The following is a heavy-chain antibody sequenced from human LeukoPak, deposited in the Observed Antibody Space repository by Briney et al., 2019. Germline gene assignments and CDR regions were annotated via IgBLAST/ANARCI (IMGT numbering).Heavy chain of an antibody. CDR3: AKDRASSWWYFDL. V-gene: IGHV3-74*01. J-gene: IGHJ2*01. CDR2: INSDGSST. Sequence: GGSLRLSCAASGFTFSSYWMHWVRQAPGKGLVWVSRINSDGSSTSYADSVKGRFTISRDNAKNTLYLQMNSLTTEDTAVYYCAKDRASSWWYFDLWGRGTLVTVSS. CDR1: GFTFSSYW. D-gene: IGHD1-26*01.